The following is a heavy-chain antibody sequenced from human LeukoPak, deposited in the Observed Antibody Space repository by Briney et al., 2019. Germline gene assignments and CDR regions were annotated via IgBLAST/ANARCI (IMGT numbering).Heavy chain of an antibody. CDR1: GYSFTNSW. J-gene: IGHJ4*02. CDR3: ARRGYNYGFDY. Sequence: GESLKISCKGSGYSFTNSWIAWVRQMPGKGLEWMGIIYPGDSDTRYSPSFQGQVTISADKSISTAYLQWSSLKASDTAIYYCARRGYNYGFDYWGQGALVTVSS. V-gene: IGHV5-51*01. D-gene: IGHD5-18*01. CDR2: IYPGDSDT.